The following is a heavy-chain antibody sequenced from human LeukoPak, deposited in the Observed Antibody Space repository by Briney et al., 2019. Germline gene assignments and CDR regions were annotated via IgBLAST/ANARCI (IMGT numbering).Heavy chain of an antibody. V-gene: IGHV3-9*01. Sequence: GGSLRLSCAASGFTFDDYAMHWVRQAPGKGLEWVSGISWNSGSIGYADSVKGRFTISRDNAKNSLYLQMNSLRAEDTALYYCAKDWGFYGSGMDVWGQGTTVTVSS. D-gene: IGHD3-10*01. J-gene: IGHJ6*02. CDR2: ISWNSGSI. CDR3: AKDWGFYGSGMDV. CDR1: GFTFDDYA.